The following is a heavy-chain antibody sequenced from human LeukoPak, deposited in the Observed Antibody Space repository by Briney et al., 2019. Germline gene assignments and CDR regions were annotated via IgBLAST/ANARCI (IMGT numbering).Heavy chain of an antibody. V-gene: IGHV3-74*01. CDR1: GFTFSSYW. CDR3: ARPYSGYGFDY. Sequence: GVSLRLSCAASGFTFSSYWMHWVRQAPGKGLVWVSRINSDGSSTSYADSVKGRFTISRDNAKNTLYLQMNSLRAEDTAVYYCARPYSGYGFDYWGQGTLVTVSS. J-gene: IGHJ4*02. CDR2: INSDGSST. D-gene: IGHD5-12*01.